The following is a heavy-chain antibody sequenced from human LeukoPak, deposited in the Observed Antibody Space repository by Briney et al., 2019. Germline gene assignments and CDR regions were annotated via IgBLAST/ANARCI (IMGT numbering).Heavy chain of an antibody. V-gene: IGHV4-4*02. CDR2: INHSGST. D-gene: IGHD3-10*01. CDR3: ARAPYYYGSGSLCPAVGSCRRTYYGMDV. Sequence: SGTLSLTCAVSGGSISSSNWWSWVRQPPGKGLEWIGEINHSGSTNYNPSLKSRVTISVDTSKNQFSLKLSSVTAADTAVYYCARAPYYYGSGSLCPAVGSCRRTYYGMDVWGQGTTVTVSS. J-gene: IGHJ6*02. CDR1: GGSISSSNW.